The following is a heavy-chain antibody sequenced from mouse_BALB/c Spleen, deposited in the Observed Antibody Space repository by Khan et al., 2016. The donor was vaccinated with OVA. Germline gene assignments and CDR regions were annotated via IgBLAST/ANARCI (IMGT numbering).Heavy chain of an antibody. Sequence: IQLVQSGPGLEKPGETVKISCKASGYIFTNYGMTWVKQAPGKGLKWMGWINTYTGETTYADDFKGRFAFSLETSTNTAYLQINTLKNEDTATYFCARTVYGSGYGYATDYWGQGTSVTVSS. J-gene: IGHJ4*01. CDR1: GYIFTNYG. D-gene: IGHD1-1*01. CDR3: ARTVYGSGYGYATDY. V-gene: IGHV9-3-1*01. CDR2: INTYTGET.